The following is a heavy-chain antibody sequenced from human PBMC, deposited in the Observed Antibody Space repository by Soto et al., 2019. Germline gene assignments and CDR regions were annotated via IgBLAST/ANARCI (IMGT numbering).Heavy chain of an antibody. CDR2: ISSSSSYI. V-gene: IGHV3-21*01. J-gene: IGHJ3*02. D-gene: IGHD3-16*01. Sequence: GESLKISCAASGFTFSSYSMNWVRQAPGKGLEWVSSISSSSSYIYYADSVKGRFTISRDNAKNSLYLQMNSLRAEDTAVYYCARGGDLDAFDIWGQWTMVTVSS. CDR3: ARGGDLDAFDI. CDR1: GFTFSSYS.